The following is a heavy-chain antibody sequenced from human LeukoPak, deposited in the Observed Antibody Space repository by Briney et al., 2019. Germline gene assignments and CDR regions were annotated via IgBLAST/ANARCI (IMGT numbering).Heavy chain of an antibody. J-gene: IGHJ4*02. CDR1: GGTFSSYA. D-gene: IGHD1-26*01. CDR3: ARDFGGSGSYYCYFDY. CDR2: IIPIFGTA. V-gene: IGHV1-69*05. Sequence: ASVKVSCKASGGTFSSYAISWVRRAPGQGLEWVGRIIPIFGTANYAQKFQGRVTITTDESTSTAYMELSSLRSEDTAVCYCARDFGGSGSYYCYFDYWGQGTLVTVSS.